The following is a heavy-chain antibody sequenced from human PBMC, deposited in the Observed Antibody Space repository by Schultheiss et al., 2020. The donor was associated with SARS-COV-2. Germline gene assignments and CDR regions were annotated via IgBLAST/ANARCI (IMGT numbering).Heavy chain of an antibody. J-gene: IGHJ2*01. CDR1: GGSISSGGYS. CDR2: IYHSGST. V-gene: IGHV4-30-2*01. Sequence: SETLSLTCTVSGGSISSGGYSWSWIRQPPGKGLEWIGYIYHSGSTNYNPSLKSRVTMSVDTSKNQFSLKLSSVTAADTAVYYCARARRGVERQQLAYWYFDLWGRGTLVTVSS. CDR3: ARARRGVERQQLAYWYFDL. D-gene: IGHD6-13*01.